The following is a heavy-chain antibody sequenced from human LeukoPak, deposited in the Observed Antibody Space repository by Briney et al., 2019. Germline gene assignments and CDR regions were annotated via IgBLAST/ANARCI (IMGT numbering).Heavy chain of an antibody. V-gene: IGHV1-69*04. J-gene: IGHJ6*02. CDR1: GGTFSSYA. Sequence: ASVKVSCKASGGTFSSYAISWVRQAPGQGLEWMGRIIPCLGLANYAQKFQGRVTITADTSTSTAYMELSSLRSEDTAVYYCARVWVVRGAALLPFTAYYYGMDVWGQGTTVTVSS. CDR2: IIPCLGLA. D-gene: IGHD3-10*01. CDR3: ARVWVVRGAALLPFTAYYYGMDV.